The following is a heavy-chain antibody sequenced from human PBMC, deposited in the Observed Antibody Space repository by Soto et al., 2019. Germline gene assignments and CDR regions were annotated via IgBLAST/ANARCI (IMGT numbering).Heavy chain of an antibody. CDR1: GFTFSSYA. CDR2: ISYDGSNK. D-gene: IGHD6-13*01. Sequence: ESGGGVVQPGRSLRLSCAASGFTFSSYAMHWVRQAPGKGLEWVAVISYDGSNKYYADSVKGRFTISRDNSKNTLYLQMNSLRAEDTAVYYCARSRQPGYSSSWPYYYYYYYGMDVWGQGTTVTVSS. V-gene: IGHV3-30-3*01. CDR3: ARSRQPGYSSSWPYYYYYYYGMDV. J-gene: IGHJ6*02.